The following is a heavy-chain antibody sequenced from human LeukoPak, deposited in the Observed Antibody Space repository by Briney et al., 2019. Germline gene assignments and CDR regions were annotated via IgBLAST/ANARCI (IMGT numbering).Heavy chain of an antibody. CDR1: GLTFTSCE. CDR3: ARDSGSFYGMDV. D-gene: IGHD1-26*01. Sequence: GALRLSCGAAGLTFTSCEMNWVRQAPGKGLEWVSYISSSGTTIYYADSVKGRFTISRDNAKNSLYLQMNRLRAEDTAVYYCARDSGSFYGMDVWGQGTTVTVSS. CDR2: ISSSGTTI. V-gene: IGHV3-48*03. J-gene: IGHJ6*02.